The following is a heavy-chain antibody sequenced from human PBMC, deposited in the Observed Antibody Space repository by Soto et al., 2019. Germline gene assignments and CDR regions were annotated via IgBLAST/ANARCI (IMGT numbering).Heavy chain of an antibody. V-gene: IGHV3-21*01. CDR3: ASGSYGDYSD. Sequence: GGSLRLSSAASGFTFSSSTMNWVRQAPGKGLEWVSSISSDSVWIYYAASVKGRFTISRDNAKNSLFLQMSSLRAEDTAVYYCASGSYGDYSDWGQGPLVTVSS. D-gene: IGHD4-17*01. CDR2: ISSDSVWI. J-gene: IGHJ4*02. CDR1: GFTFSSST.